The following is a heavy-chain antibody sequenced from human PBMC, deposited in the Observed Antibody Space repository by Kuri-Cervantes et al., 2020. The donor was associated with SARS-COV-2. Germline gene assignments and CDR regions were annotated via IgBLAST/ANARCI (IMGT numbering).Heavy chain of an antibody. Sequence: SETLSLTCAVYGGSFSGYYWSWIRQPAGKGLEWIGFIYASGGTSYNASLKSRVTISVDTSKNQFSLKLGSVTAADTAVYYCARMSYTGWYYFDYWGQGTLVTVSS. CDR1: GGSFSGYY. J-gene: IGHJ4*02. CDR2: IYASGGT. D-gene: IGHD6-19*01. V-gene: IGHV4-4*09. CDR3: ARMSYTGWYYFDY.